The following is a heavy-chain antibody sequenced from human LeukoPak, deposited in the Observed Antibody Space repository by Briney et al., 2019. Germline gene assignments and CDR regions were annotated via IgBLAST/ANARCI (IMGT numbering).Heavy chain of an antibody. CDR2: INHSGST. V-gene: IGHV4-34*01. J-gene: IGHJ4*02. CDR3: AREGYDILTGSYTDY. Sequence: SETPSLTCAVYGGSFSGYYCSWIRQPPGKGLEWIGEINHSGSTNYNPSLKSRVTISVDTSKNQFSLKLSSVTAADTAVYYCAREGYDILTGSYTDYWGQGTLVTVSS. D-gene: IGHD3-9*01. CDR1: GGSFSGYY.